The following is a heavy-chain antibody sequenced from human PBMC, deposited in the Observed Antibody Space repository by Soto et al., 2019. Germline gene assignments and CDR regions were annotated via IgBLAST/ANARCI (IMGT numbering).Heavy chain of an antibody. J-gene: IGHJ4*02. CDR3: ARGSLAIDN. CDR2: IFPSGST. V-gene: IGHV4-4*07. Sequence: SETLSLTCTVSGASLSNFYWSWIRQPAGKGLEWIGRIFPSGSTNYNPSLKSRVTMAVDTSNNQYRLTLSSVTAADTAVYYCARGSLAIDNWGQGTRVTVSS. CDR1: GASLSNFY. D-gene: IGHD3-16*02.